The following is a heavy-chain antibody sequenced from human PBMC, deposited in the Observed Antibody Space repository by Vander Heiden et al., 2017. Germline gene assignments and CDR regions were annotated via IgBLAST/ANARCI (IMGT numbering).Heavy chain of an antibody. V-gene: IGHV4-39*01. Sequence: QLLLQESGPGLVKPSETLSLTFSVSGGSLSSGDYYWSWIRQPPGKGLEWIGTIFKTGRTYSNSSLKSRLTLSVDPSKSLFSLRLNSVTATDTATYYCARSFLAGWFDPWGQGTLVTVSS. CDR2: IFKTGRT. D-gene: IGHD3-3*02. J-gene: IGHJ5*02. CDR1: GGSLSSGDYY. CDR3: ARSFLAGWFDP.